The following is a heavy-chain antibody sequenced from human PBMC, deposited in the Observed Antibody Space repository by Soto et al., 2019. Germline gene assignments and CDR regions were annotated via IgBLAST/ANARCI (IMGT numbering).Heavy chain of an antibody. CDR3: ARWWSGSRQGFDP. CDR1: GGSISSGDYY. J-gene: IGHJ5*02. V-gene: IGHV4-31*03. D-gene: IGHD3-3*01. Sequence: QVQLQESGPGLVKPSQTLSLTCTVSGGSISSGDYYWSWIRQHPGKGLEWIGYIYYSGSTYYNPSLKSRVIISVDTSQTQFSLKLSSVTAEDTAVYYCARWWSGSRQGFDPWGQGTLVTVSS. CDR2: IYYSGST.